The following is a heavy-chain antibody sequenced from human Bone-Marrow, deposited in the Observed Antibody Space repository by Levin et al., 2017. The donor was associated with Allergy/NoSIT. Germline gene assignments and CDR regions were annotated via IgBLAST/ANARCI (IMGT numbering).Heavy chain of an antibody. J-gene: IGHJ5*02. Sequence: SGPTLVKPTQTLTLTCTFSGFSLRSSGMGVGWIRQPPGKALEWLALIYWDDDKRYNPSLKSRISITKDTSKNQVVLTMTNMNPVDTATYYCAHRPPGGYNWNNNWFDPWGQGTLVIVSS. CDR3: AHRPPGGYNWNNNWFDP. V-gene: IGHV2-5*02. CDR2: IYWDDDK. D-gene: IGHD1/OR15-1a*01. CDR1: GFSLRSSGMG.